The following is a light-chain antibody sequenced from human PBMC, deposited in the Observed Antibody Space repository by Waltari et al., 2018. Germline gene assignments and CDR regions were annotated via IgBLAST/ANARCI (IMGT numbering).Light chain of an antibody. CDR2: EVS. V-gene: IGLV2-23*02. J-gene: IGLJ1*01. CDR1: SSNVGSYPL. Sequence: SALTQPASVSGSPGQSITISCTETSSNVGSYPLLSWYQRHPGGAPKLLIYEVSERPSGVSIRFSGSKSGKTASLTISGLQAEDEADYYCCAFAGRGIYVFGTGTQVTVL. CDR3: CAFAGRGIYV.